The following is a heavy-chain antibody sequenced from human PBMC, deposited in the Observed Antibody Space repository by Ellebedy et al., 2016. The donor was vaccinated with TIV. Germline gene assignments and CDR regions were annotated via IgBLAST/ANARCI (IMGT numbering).Heavy chain of an antibody. CDR2: INPSGGST. J-gene: IGHJ3*02. CDR3: ARAVPGHAFDI. V-gene: IGHV1-46*01. Sequence: ASVKVSCKASGYTFTSYYMHWVRQAPGQGPEVMGIINPSGGSTSYAQKFQGWVTMTRDTSISTAYMELSRLRSDDTAVYYCARAVPGHAFDIWGQGTMVTVSS. CDR1: GYTFTSYY.